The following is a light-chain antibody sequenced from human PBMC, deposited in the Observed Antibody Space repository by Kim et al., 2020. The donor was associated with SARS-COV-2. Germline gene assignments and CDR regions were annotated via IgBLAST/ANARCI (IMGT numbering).Light chain of an antibody. J-gene: IGKJ2*01. CDR3: QQYDRSPYT. CDR1: QSFASNH. Sequence: LCPGERATLSCRASQSFASNHFAWFQQKPGQAPRLLIYDTSSSATGIPDRFSASESGTDFTLTISRLEPEDFAVYYCQQYDRSPYTFGQGTKLEI. V-gene: IGKV3-20*01. CDR2: DTS.